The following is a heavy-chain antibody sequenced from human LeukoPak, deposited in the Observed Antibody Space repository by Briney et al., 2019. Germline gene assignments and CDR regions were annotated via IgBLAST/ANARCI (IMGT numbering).Heavy chain of an antibody. Sequence: GGSLRLSCAASGFTVSSNYMSWVRQAPGTGLEWVSVSYSGGTTYKADSVKGRLTISRDNSKNTLYLQMNSLRAEDTAVYYCARAHYYDSSGLDFWGQGTLVTVSS. CDR3: ARAHYYDSSGLDF. D-gene: IGHD3-22*01. CDR1: GFTVSSNY. CDR2: SYSGGTT. V-gene: IGHV3-53*01. J-gene: IGHJ4*02.